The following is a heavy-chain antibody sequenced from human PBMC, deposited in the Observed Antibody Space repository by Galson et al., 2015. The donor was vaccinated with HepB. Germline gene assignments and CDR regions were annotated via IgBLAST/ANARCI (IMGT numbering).Heavy chain of an antibody. CDR2: IWYDGSNK. CDR1: GFTFSSYG. J-gene: IGHJ3*02. D-gene: IGHD3-16*01. V-gene: IGHV3-33*08. CDR3: ASARGSGINVSFDI. Sequence: SLRLSCAASGFTFSSYGMHWVRQAPGKGLEWVAVIWYDGSNKYYADSVKGRFTISRDNSKNTLYLQMNSLRAEDTAVDYYASARGSGINVSFDIWGRGTMVTVSS.